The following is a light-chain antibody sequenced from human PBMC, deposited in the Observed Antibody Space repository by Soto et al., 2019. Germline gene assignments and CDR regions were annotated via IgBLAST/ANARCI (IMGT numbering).Light chain of an antibody. CDR3: MQALHTPRT. Sequence: DIVMTQSPLSLSFTPGEPASISCRSSQSLLHSNGNHYLEWYFQKPGQSPQLLIYLASIRASGVPDRFRGSGSGTDFTLKISRVEAEDVGVYYCMQALHTPRTFGQGTKVEIK. J-gene: IGKJ1*01. V-gene: IGKV2-28*01. CDR1: QSLLHSNGNHY. CDR2: LAS.